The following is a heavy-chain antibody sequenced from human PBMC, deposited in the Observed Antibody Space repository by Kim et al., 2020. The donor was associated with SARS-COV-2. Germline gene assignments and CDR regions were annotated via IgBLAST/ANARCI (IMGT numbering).Heavy chain of an antibody. V-gene: IGHV4-59*13. D-gene: IGHD2-2*01. CDR3: ARDRYCSSTSCTPGWFDP. CDR1: GGSISSYY. Sequence: SETLSLTCTVSGGSISSYYWSWIRQPPGKGLEWIGYIYYSGSTNYNPSLKSRVTISVDTSKNQFSLKLSSVTAADTAVYYCARDRYCSSTSCTPGWFDPWGQGTLVTVSS. J-gene: IGHJ5*02. CDR2: IYYSGST.